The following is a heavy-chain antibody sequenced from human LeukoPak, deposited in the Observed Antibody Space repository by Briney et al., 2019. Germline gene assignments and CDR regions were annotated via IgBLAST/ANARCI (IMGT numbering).Heavy chain of an antibody. J-gene: IGHJ3*01. Sequence: PGGSLRLSCAASGFSFDDYAMHWVRQAPGKGLEWVSLISGDDGSTYYADSVRGRFSISRDNSKNSLFLQMNSLRTEDTAFYFCAKVIGYCSSTSCSLFDDAFDVWGQGTMVTVSS. CDR3: AKVIGYCSSTSCSLFDDAFDV. D-gene: IGHD2-2*03. CDR2: ISGDDGST. V-gene: IGHV3-43*02. CDR1: GFSFDDYA.